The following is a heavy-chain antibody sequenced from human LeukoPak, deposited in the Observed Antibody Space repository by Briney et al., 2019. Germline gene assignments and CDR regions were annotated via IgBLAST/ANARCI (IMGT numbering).Heavy chain of an antibody. V-gene: IGHV3-7*01. J-gene: IGHJ5*02. CDR2: IKLDGSEK. CDR3: ARTTGTTFRWFDP. Sequence: GGSLRLSCAASGFTFSSYWMSWVRQAPGKGLEWVANIKLDGSEKYYVDSVKGRFTISRDNAKNSLYLQMNSLRAEDTAVYYCARTTGTTFRWFDPWGLGTLVTVSS. D-gene: IGHD1-1*01. CDR1: GFTFSSYW.